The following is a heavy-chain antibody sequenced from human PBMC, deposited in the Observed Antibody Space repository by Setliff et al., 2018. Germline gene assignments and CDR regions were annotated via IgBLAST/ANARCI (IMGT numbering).Heavy chain of an antibody. D-gene: IGHD3-22*01. V-gene: IGHV3-48*01. CDR1: GFTFRTYS. Sequence: GGSLRLSCSASGFTFRTYSTSWVRQAPGKGLEWASYISSSSSTIFYADSVKGRFTISRDNAKNSLYLQMSSLRVEDTAVYYCASGYYYGALDIWGQGTMVTVSS. CDR2: ISSSSSTI. J-gene: IGHJ3*02. CDR3: ASGYYYGALDI.